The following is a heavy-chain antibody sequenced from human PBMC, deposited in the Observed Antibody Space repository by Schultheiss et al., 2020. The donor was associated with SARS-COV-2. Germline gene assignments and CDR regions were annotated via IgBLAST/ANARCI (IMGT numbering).Heavy chain of an antibody. J-gene: IGHJ6*03. D-gene: IGHD6-13*01. V-gene: IGHV3-23*01. Sequence: GGSLRLSCAASGFTFNNYAMTWVRQAPGKGLEWVSAISGSGGATYSAKSVKGRFTISRDNSKNTLYLQMNSLRAEDTAVYSCARGAAGTDYYYYMDVWGKGTTVTVSS. CDR2: ISGSGGAT. CDR1: GFTFNNYA. CDR3: ARGAAGTDYYYYMDV.